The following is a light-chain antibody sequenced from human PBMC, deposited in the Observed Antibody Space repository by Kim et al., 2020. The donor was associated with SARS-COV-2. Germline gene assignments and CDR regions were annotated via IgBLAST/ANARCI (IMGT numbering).Light chain of an antibody. J-gene: IGKJ1*01. CDR1: QDSNTD. CDR2: KAS. V-gene: IGKV1-5*03. Sequence: ASVGDGVTITCRASQDSNTDLAWYQQKPGKAPKMLIFKASSLDTGVSGRFRGYGSATEFTLAISSLQPDDFATYYCQQYNNYPWTFGQGTKVDIK. CDR3: QQYNNYPWT.